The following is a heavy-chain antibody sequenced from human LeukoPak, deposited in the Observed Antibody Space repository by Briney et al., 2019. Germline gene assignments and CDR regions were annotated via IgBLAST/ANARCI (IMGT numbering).Heavy chain of an antibody. J-gene: IGHJ4*02. CDR3: ARAPFYYDSSGYPYFDG. Sequence: GSLRLSCAASGFTISTNYMSWVRQAPGKGLEWVSVMYTGGSTYYADSVKGRFTISRDNSKNTLYLQMNSLRAEDTALYYCARAPFYYDSSGYPYFDGWGQGTLATVSS. V-gene: IGHV3-53*01. D-gene: IGHD3-22*01. CDR1: GFTISTNY. CDR2: MYTGGST.